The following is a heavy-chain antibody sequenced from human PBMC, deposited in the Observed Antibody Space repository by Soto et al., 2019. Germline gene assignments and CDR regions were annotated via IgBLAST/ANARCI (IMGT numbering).Heavy chain of an antibody. Sequence: GGSLRLSCAASGFTVSSNYMSWVRQAPGKGLEWVSVIYSGGSTYYADSVKGRFTISRDNSKNTLYLQMNSLRAEDTAVYYCASSPENIWRSYRRGDYYYYMDVWGKGTTVTVSS. V-gene: IGHV3-66*01. D-gene: IGHD3-16*02. CDR3: ASSPENIWRSYRRGDYYYYMDV. CDR2: IYSGGST. J-gene: IGHJ6*03. CDR1: GFTVSSNY.